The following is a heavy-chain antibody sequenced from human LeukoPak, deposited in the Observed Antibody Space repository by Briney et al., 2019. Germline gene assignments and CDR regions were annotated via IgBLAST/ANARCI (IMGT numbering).Heavy chain of an antibody. CDR2: IYSGGST. CDR3: AKGSRGYGDQREDWYFDL. V-gene: IGHV3-53*05. D-gene: IGHD4-17*01. CDR1: GFTVSSNY. Sequence: GGSLRLSCSASGFTVSSNYMSWVRQAPGKGLEWVSVIYSGGSTYYADSVKGRFTISRDNSKNTLYLQMNSLRAEDTALYYCAKGSRGYGDQREDWYFDLWGRGNLVTVSS. J-gene: IGHJ2*01.